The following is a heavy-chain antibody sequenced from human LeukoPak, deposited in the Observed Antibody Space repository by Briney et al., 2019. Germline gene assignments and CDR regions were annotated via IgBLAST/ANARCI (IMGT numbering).Heavy chain of an antibody. Sequence: GGSLRLSCAASGFTFNLYWIHWVRQPPGKGLEWLSRISDDGTTTNYADSVNGRFTISRDNAKNTLYLRMDNLRVDDTAVYYCARDSRYHSGWGSYQPYWFDPWGQGTLVTVSS. V-gene: IGHV3-74*01. CDR2: ISDDGTTT. CDR3: ARDSRYHSGWGSYQPYWFDP. CDR1: GFTFNLYW. J-gene: IGHJ5*02. D-gene: IGHD3-10*01.